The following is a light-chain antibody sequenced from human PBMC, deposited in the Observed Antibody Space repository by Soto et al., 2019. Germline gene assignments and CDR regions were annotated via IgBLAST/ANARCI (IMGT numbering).Light chain of an antibody. Sequence: QSALTQPASVSGSPGQSITISCTGTSSDVGGYNYVSWYQHHPGKAPKLLIYEVSNRPSGVSNRFSGSKSGNTASLTISGLQAEDEADYYCAAWDDGLNGWLFGGGTKLTVL. CDR2: EVS. J-gene: IGLJ3*02. CDR1: SSDVGGYNY. CDR3: AAWDDGLNGWL. V-gene: IGLV2-14*01.